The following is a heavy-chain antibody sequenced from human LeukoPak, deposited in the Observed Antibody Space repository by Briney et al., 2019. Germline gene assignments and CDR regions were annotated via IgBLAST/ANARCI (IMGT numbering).Heavy chain of an antibody. CDR1: GGTFSSYT. Sequence: ASVKVSCKASGGTFSSYTISWVRQAPGQGLEWMGGIIPILGIANYAQKFQGRFTITADKSTSTAYMELSSLRSEDTAVYYCARAILYDFCSGYYKYYFDYWGQGALVTVSS. CDR3: ARAILYDFCSGYYKYYFDY. V-gene: IGHV1-69*10. J-gene: IGHJ4*02. CDR2: IIPILGIA. D-gene: IGHD3-3*01.